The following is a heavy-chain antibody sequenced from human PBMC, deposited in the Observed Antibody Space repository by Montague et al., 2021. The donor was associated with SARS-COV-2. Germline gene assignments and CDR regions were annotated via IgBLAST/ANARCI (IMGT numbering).Heavy chain of an antibody. J-gene: IGHJ6*02. CDR1: GGSISSYY. CDR2: IYYSGST. CDR3: ARAGRVRFLEYGMDV. V-gene: IGHV4-59*01. Sequence: SETLSLTCTVSGGSISSYYCSRIRQHPGKGLEWIGYIYYSGSTNYNPSLQSRVTISVDTSKKQFSLKLSSVTAADTAVYYCARAGRVRFLEYGMDVWGQGTTVTVSS. D-gene: IGHD3-3*01.